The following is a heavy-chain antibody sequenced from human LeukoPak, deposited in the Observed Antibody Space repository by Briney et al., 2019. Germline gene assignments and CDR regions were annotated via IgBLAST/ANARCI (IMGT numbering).Heavy chain of an antibody. J-gene: IGHJ6*04. CDR1: GFTFSSYE. CDR3: ARPVVVTAMGSMDV. V-gene: IGHV3-48*03. CDR2: ISSSGSII. D-gene: IGHD2-21*02. Sequence: PGGSLRLSCAASGFTFSSYEMNWVRQAPGKGLEWVSYISSSGSIIYYADSVKGRFTISRDNAKNSLYLQMNSLRAEDTAVYYCARPVVVTAMGSMDVWGKGTTVTVSS.